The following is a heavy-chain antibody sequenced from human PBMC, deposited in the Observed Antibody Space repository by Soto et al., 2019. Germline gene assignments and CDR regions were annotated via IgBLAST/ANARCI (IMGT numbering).Heavy chain of an antibody. Sequence: ASETLSLTCAVSGASIGSGGYYWNWIRQQPGKGLEWIGYIYSSGTTYYNPSLKSRVTISADTSKNHFSLNVRSVTAADTAVYYCARDPYVDLFYFDYWGQGILVTVSS. CDR3: ARDPYVDLFYFDY. D-gene: IGHD3-3*01. J-gene: IGHJ4*02. V-gene: IGHV4-31*11. CDR1: GASIGSGGYY. CDR2: IYSSGTT.